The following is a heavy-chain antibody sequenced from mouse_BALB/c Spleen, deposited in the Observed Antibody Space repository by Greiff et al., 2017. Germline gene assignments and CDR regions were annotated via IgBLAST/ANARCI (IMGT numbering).Heavy chain of an antibody. V-gene: IGHV2-2*02. J-gene: IGHJ1*01. CDR2: IWSGGST. D-gene: IGHD1-1*01. CDR1: GFSLTSYG. Sequence: VKLQQSGPGLVQPSQSLSITCTVSGFSLTSYGVHWVRQSPGKGLEWLGVIWSGGSTDYNAAFISRLSISKDNSKSQVFFKMNSLQANDTAIYYCATLIITTVVATPSWYFDVWGAGTTVTVSS. CDR3: ATLIITTVVATPSWYFDV.